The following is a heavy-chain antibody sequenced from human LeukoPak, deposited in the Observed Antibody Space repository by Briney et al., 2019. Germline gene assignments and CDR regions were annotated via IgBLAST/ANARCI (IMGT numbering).Heavy chain of an antibody. CDR1: GYSISSGYY. V-gene: IGHV4-38-2*01. CDR2: IYHSGST. J-gene: IGHJ6*04. Sequence: PSETLSLTCAVSGYSISSGYYWGWIRQPPGKGLEWIGSIYHSGSTYYNPSLKSRVTISVDTSKNQFSLKLSSVTAADTAVYYCARAGYGSGPREPYYYGMDVWGKGTTVTVSS. CDR3: ARAGYGSGPREPYYYGMDV. D-gene: IGHD3-10*01.